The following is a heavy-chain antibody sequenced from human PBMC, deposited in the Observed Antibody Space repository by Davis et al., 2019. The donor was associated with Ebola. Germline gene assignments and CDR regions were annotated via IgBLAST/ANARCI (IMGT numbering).Heavy chain of an antibody. J-gene: IGHJ6*02. CDR2: IYYSGST. V-gene: IGHV4-39*07. CDR3: ARGPKGTYYYYGMDV. Sequence: MPSETLSLTCTVSGGSISSSSYYWGSIRQPPGKGLEWIGSIYYSGSTYYNPSLKSRVTISVDTSKNQFSLKLSSVTAADTAVYYCARGPKGTYYYYGMDVWGQGTTVTVSS. D-gene: IGHD3-10*01. CDR1: GGSISSSSYY.